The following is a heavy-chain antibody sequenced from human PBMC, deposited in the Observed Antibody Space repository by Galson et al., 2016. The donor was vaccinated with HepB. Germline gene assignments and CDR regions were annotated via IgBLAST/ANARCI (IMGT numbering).Heavy chain of an antibody. CDR3: ASHQNRLTTGWYFDL. CDR2: IYHSGTT. V-gene: IGHV4-30-4*01. Sequence: LSLTCTVSGGSVSSGDYYWSWLRQPPGKGLEWIGYIYHSGTTNYNPSLKSRVTISMDTSKNQFSLRSTSVTAADTAVYYCASHQNRLTTGWYFDLWGRGTLVTVSS. D-gene: IGHD1-14*01. J-gene: IGHJ2*01. CDR1: GGSVSSGDYY.